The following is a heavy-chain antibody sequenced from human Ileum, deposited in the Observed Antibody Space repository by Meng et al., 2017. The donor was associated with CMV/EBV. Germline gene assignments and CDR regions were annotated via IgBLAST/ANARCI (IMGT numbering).Heavy chain of an antibody. V-gene: IGHV4-34*01. J-gene: IGHJ5*02. CDR1: GGSFSGYY. Sequence: QAQLQLWGAGLLKPSETRSLTWAVYGGSFSGYYWSWIRQPPGKGLEWIGEINHSGSTYYNPSLKSRVTISVDTSKNQFFLRLSSVTAADTGVYYCVRGRSDLLASWFDPWGQGTLVTVSS. CDR3: VRGRSDLLASWFDP. CDR2: INHSGST. D-gene: IGHD3-9*01.